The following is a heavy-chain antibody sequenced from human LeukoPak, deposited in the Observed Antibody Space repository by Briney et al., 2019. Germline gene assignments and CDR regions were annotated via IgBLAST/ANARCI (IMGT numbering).Heavy chain of an antibody. V-gene: IGHV3-7*03. D-gene: IGHD2-21*01. CDR1: GFTFSGYW. CDR2: INPDGSQK. J-gene: IGHJ4*02. CDR3: ARVHSRYSDFDY. Sequence: GGSLRLSCAASGFTFSGYWMTWARQAPGKGLEWVANINPDGSQKYYVDSVKGRFTISRDNAKNSLYLQMNSLRVEETAVYYCARVHSRYSDFDYWGQGTLVTVSS.